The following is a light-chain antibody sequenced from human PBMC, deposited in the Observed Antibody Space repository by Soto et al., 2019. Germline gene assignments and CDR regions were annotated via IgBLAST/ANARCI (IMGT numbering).Light chain of an antibody. CDR1: QSVSSSF. J-gene: IGKJ4*01. V-gene: IGKV3-20*01. CDR3: KQYGSSPLT. Sequence: EIVLTQSPGTLSLSPGERATLSCRASQSVSSSFLAWYQQKPGQAPRLLIYGASSRATGIPDRFSGSGSGPDFTLTISRLEPEDVAVYYCKQYGSSPLTFGGGTKVEIK. CDR2: GAS.